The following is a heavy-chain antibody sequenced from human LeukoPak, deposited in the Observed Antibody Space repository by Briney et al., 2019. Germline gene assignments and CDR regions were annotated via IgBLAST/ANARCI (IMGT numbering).Heavy chain of an antibody. CDR1: GYTLTELS. CDR3: ATAIAVAPGFDY. V-gene: IGHV1-24*01. J-gene: IGHJ4*02. D-gene: IGHD6-19*01. Sequence: ASVKVSCEVSGYTLTELSMHWVRQAPGKGLEWMGGFDPEDGETIYAQKFQGRVTMTEDTSTDTAYMELSSLRSEDTAVYYCATAIAVAPGFDYWGQGTLVTVSS. CDR2: FDPEDGET.